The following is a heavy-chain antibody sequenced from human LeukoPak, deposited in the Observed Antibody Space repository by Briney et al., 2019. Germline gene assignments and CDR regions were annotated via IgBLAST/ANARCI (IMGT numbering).Heavy chain of an antibody. D-gene: IGHD3-22*01. CDR3: ATGRNYYDSSGYYY. V-gene: IGHV1-24*01. CDR2: FDPEDGET. J-gene: IGHJ4*02. Sequence: ASVKVSCKVSGYTLTELSMHWVRQAPGKGLEWMGGFDPEDGETIYARKFQGRVTMTEDTSTDTAYMELSSLRSEDTAVYYCATGRNYYDSSGYYYWGQGTLVTVSS. CDR1: GYTLTELS.